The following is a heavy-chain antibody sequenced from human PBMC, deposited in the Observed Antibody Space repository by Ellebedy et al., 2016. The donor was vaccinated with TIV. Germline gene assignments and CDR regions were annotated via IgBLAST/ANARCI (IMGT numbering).Heavy chain of an antibody. J-gene: IGHJ4*02. CDR2: INADGSET. Sequence: GGSLRLSCEASEFTFRTSWMSWVRQAPGKGLEWVANINADGSETNYVASVKGRFTISRDNAKNSLFLQGDSLRADDTAVYYCAGPAAVGTKAFDYWGQGTLVTVSS. V-gene: IGHV3-7*01. D-gene: IGHD6-13*01. CDR3: AGPAAVGTKAFDY. CDR1: EFTFRTSW.